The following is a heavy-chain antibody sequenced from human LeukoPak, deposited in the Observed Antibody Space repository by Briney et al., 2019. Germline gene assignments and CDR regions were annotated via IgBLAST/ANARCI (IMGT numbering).Heavy chain of an antibody. D-gene: IGHD5-18*01. CDR3: ARGGGYSYGSFDY. V-gene: IGHV3-74*01. J-gene: IGHJ4*02. CDR1: GIIFSNYL. Sequence: GGSLSLSCAASGIIFSNYLMHWVRQAPGKGLVWFSRINRYGSSTSYADSVKGRFTISRDNAKNTLYLQMNSLRAEDTAVYSCARGGGYSYGSFDYWGQGTLVTVSS. CDR2: INRYGSST.